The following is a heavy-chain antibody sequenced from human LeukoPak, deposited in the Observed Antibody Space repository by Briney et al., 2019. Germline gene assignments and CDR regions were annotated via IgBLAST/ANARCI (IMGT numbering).Heavy chain of an antibody. CDR1: GFTFSNAW. D-gene: IGHD3-22*01. CDR3: TTDLLSYYHDSSAPGRDDAFDI. V-gene: IGHV3-15*01. CDR2: IKSKTDGGTT. J-gene: IGHJ3*02. Sequence: PGGSLRLSCAASGFTFSNAWMSWVRQAPGKGLEWVGRIKSKTDGGTTDYAAPVKDRFTISRDDSKNTLYLQMNSLKTEDTAVYYCTTDLLSYYHDSSAPGRDDAFDIWGQGTMVTVSS.